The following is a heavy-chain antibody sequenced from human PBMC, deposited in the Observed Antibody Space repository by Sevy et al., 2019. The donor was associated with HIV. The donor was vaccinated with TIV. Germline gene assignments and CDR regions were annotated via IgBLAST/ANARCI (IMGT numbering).Heavy chain of an antibody. CDR2: ISGSGGST. Sequence: GGSLRLSCAASGFTFSSYAMSRVRQAPGKGLEWVSAISGSGGSTYYADSVKGRFTISRDNSKNTLYLQMNSLRAEDTAVYYCAGARSKYYYDSSAFDPWGQGTLVTVSS. V-gene: IGHV3-23*01. CDR3: AGARSKYYYDSSAFDP. CDR1: GFTFSSYA. J-gene: IGHJ5*02. D-gene: IGHD3-22*01.